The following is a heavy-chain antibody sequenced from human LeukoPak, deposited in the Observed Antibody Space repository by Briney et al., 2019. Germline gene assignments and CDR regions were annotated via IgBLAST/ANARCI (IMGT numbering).Heavy chain of an antibody. V-gene: IGHV1-3*01. J-gene: IGHJ4*02. D-gene: IGHD6-13*01. CDR1: GYTFTSYA. CDR3: AREKLVAAGTFDY. CDR2: INAGNGNT. Sequence: GASVKVSCKASGYTFTSYAMHWVRQAPGQRLEWMGWINAGNGNTKYSQKFQGRVTITRDTSASTAYMELSSLRSEDTAVYYCAREKLVAAGTFDYWGQGTLVTVSS.